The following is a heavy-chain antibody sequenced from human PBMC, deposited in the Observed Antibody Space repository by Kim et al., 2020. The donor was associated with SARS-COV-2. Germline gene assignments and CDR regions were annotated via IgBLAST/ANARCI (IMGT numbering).Heavy chain of an antibody. CDR1: GLTFSTYT. CDR2: IISSSNYI. D-gene: IGHD1-26*01. V-gene: IGHV3-21*01. Sequence: GGSLRLSCAASGLTFSTYTMNWVRQAPGKGLEWVSSIISSSNYIYYADSVKGRFTISRDNAKHSLYLQMNSLRVEDTAIYYCARDGSPSTTGAMDVWGQGTTVTVSS. J-gene: IGHJ6*02. CDR3: ARDGSPSTTGAMDV.